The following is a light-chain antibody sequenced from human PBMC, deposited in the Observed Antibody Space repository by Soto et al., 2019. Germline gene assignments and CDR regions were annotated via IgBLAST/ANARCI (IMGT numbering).Light chain of an antibody. CDR2: DVS. Sequence: QSPLSQPGSVSGSPGQSITISCTGTSSDDGGYNYVSWYQQHPGKAPKFMLYDVSNRPSGVSNRFSGSKSGNTASLTISGLQAEDEADYCCTSYTTSNTRQIVFGTGSKVTVL. CDR3: TSYTTSNTRQIV. J-gene: IGLJ1*01. V-gene: IGLV2-14*01. CDR1: SSDDGGYNY.